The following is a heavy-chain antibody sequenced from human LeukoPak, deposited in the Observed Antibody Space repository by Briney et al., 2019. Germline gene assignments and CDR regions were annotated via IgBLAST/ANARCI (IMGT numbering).Heavy chain of an antibody. Sequence: SLTLSCAASAFTFSSYWMSWVRQAPGKGLEWVANIKQDGSEKYYVDSVKGRLTISRDNAKNALYLQMNSMRVEDTAVYYWARGAWVFDDWGKGTLVTVSS. J-gene: IGHJ4*02. CDR3: ARGAWVFDD. V-gene: IGHV3-7*01. CDR2: IKQDGSEK. CDR1: AFTFSSYW.